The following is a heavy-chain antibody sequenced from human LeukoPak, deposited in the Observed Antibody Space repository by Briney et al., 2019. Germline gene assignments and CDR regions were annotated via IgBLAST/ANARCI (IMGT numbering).Heavy chain of an antibody. J-gene: IGHJ4*02. CDR2: IRYDGSNK. V-gene: IGHV3-30*02. D-gene: IGHD2-15*01. CDR1: GFTFSSYG. Sequence: PGGTLRLSCAGSGFTFSSYGMSWVRQAPGKGLEWVAFIRYDGSNKYYADSVKGRFTISRDNSKNTLYLQMNSLRAEDTAVYYCARDRYCSGGSCYAPNYWGQGTLVTVSS. CDR3: ARDRYCSGGSCYAPNY.